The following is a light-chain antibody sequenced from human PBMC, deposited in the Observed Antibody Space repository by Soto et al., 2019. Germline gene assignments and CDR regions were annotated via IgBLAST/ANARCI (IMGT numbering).Light chain of an antibody. Sequence: EIVLTQSPATLSSSPGETATLSCRASQSVSSSYLAWYQQKPGQARRLLIYGASSRATGIPDRFSGSGSGTDFTLTISRLEPEDFAVYYCQQYGSSPRTFGQGTKV. V-gene: IGKV3-20*01. CDR1: QSVSSSY. CDR3: QQYGSSPRT. J-gene: IGKJ1*01. CDR2: GAS.